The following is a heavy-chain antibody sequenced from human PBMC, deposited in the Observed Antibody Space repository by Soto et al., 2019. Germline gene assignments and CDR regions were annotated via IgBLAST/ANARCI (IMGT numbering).Heavy chain of an antibody. J-gene: IGHJ4*02. Sequence: QVQLQESGPGLVKPSGTLSLTCAVSGGSISSSNWWSWVRQPPGKGLEWIGEFYHSGSTNYNPSLKSRVXXSXDXSKNQFSLKLSSVTAADTAVYYCARTKPEDYGDVDYWGQGTLVTVSS. CDR3: ARTKPEDYGDVDY. D-gene: IGHD4-17*01. CDR2: FYHSGST. CDR1: GGSISSSNW. V-gene: IGHV4-4*02.